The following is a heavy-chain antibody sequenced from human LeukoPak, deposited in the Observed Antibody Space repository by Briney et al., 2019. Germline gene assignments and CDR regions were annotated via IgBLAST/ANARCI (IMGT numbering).Heavy chain of an antibody. CDR1: GFTFSNYW. CDR2: INSDGSSR. D-gene: IGHD6-13*01. CDR3: ASASSHRIAAGGDY. J-gene: IGHJ4*02. Sequence: PGGSLRLSCAASGFTFSNYWVPWVRKGPGEGLVWVSRINSDGSSRNYADSVKGRFTISRDNAKNTLYLQMNSLRAEDTAVYYCASASSHRIAAGGDYWGQGTLVTVSS. V-gene: IGHV3-74*01.